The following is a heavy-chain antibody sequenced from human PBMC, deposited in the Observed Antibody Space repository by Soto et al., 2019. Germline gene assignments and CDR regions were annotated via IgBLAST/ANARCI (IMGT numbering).Heavy chain of an antibody. CDR2: ISAYNGNT. J-gene: IGHJ4*02. D-gene: IGHD5-12*01. CDR3: ARDNGYESDY. V-gene: IGHV1-18*01. CDR1: GYTFTANG. Sequence: QVQLVQSGAEVKKPGASVKVSCKASGYTFTANGLAWLRRPPGQGLEWMGWISAYNGNTNYAQKLQGRVTMTTDTSTSTAYMELRSLRSDDTAVYYCARDNGYESDYWGQGTLVTVSS.